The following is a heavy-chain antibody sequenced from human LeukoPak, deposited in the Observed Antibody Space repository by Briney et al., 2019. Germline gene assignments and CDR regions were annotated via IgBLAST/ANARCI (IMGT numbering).Heavy chain of an antibody. CDR2: IKSKTDGGTT. Sequence: GGFLRLSCAASGFTFSNAWMSWVRQAPGKGLEWVGRIKSKTDGGTTDYAAPVKGRFTISRDDSKNTLYPQMNSLKTEDTAVYYCTTDKKGSSTSWHRFDYWGQGTLVTVSS. D-gene: IGHD2-2*01. CDR3: TTDKKGSSTSWHRFDY. CDR1: GFTFSNAW. V-gene: IGHV3-15*01. J-gene: IGHJ4*02.